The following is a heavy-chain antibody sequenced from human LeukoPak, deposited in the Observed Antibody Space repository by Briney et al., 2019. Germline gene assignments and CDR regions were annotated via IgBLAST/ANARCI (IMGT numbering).Heavy chain of an antibody. V-gene: IGHV4-34*01. CDR3: ARLRGGYSYPRNYYYYMDV. CDR1: GGFFSGYY. D-gene: IGHD5-18*01. CDR2: INHSGST. Sequence: SETLSLTCAVYGGFFSGYYWSWIRQPPGKGLEWIGEINHSGSTNYNPSLKSRVTISVDTSKNQFSLKLSSVTAADTAVYYCARLRGGYSYPRNYYYYMDVWGKGTTVTVSS. J-gene: IGHJ6*03.